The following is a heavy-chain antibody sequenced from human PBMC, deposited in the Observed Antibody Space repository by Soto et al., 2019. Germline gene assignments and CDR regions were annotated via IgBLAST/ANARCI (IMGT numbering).Heavy chain of an antibody. CDR3: TKNSAYALDY. V-gene: IGHV4-4*02. CDR2: IHPSGGN. J-gene: IGHJ4*02. Sequence: QVQLQESGPGLVKPSGTLSLSCAVSCGSVSNNNWWSWVRQSPGNGLEWIGEIHPSGGNSYNPSLESRDTLSVDKSKNELSLRLNYVTAADTAVYYWTKNSAYALDYWGLGILVTVSS. CDR1: CGSVSNNNW. D-gene: IGHD5-12*01.